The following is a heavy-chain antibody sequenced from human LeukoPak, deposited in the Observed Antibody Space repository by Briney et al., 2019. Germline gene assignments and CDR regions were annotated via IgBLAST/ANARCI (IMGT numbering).Heavy chain of an antibody. CDR1: GGTFSSYA. D-gene: IGHD3-22*01. CDR3: ARDAGDYYDSSGYIKQINWFDP. J-gene: IGHJ5*02. V-gene: IGHV1-69*13. Sequence: SVKVSCKASGGTFSSYAISWVRQAPGQGLEWMGGIIPTFGTANYAQKFQGRVTITADESTSTAYMELSSLRSEDTAVYYCARDAGDYYDSSGYIKQINWFDPWGQGTLVTVSS. CDR2: IIPTFGTA.